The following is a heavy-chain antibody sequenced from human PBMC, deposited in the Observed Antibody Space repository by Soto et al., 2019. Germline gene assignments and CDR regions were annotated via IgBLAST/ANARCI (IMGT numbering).Heavy chain of an antibody. V-gene: IGHV3-64*01. J-gene: IGHJ6*03. CDR3: ARGREYSSRQIYTRDYYYMDV. Sequence: GGSLRLSCVASGFTFRSYAFHWVRQAPGKGLEYVSAISSNGGSTYYANSVKGRFTISRDNSKNTLYLQMSSLRSEDTAVYYCARGREYSSRQIYTRDYYYMDVWGKGTTVTVSS. CDR1: GFTFRSYA. CDR2: ISSNGGST. D-gene: IGHD6-6*01.